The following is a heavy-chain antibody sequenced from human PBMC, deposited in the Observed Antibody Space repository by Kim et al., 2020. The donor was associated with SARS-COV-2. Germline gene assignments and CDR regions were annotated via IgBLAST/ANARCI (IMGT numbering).Heavy chain of an antibody. J-gene: IGHJ5*01. CDR3: ARVPGGCSASGCYFSS. Sequence: SETLSLTCAVSGDSISSNYWWTWVRQSPGKGLECIAEAHQNGATNYNPSLNRLVAMSLDKSKTQFSLIFSSVTAAASATYYCARVPGGCSASGCYFSSWG. CDR1: GDSISSNYW. V-gene: IGHV4-4*02. D-gene: IGHD2-2*01. CDR2: AHQNGAT.